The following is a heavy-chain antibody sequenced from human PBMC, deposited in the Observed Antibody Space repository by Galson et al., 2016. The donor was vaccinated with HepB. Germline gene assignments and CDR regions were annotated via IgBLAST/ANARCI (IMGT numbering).Heavy chain of an antibody. CDR2: LNKDGSEK. Sequence: SLRLSCAASGFMFSRYWMSWVRQAPGKGLEWVANLNKDGSEKYYMDSVKGRFTISRDNAKNTLYLQMNSLRAEDTAVYYCAKGQQLAYFDYWGQGTLVTVSS. J-gene: IGHJ4*02. D-gene: IGHD6-13*01. CDR1: GFMFSRYW. CDR3: AKGQQLAYFDY. V-gene: IGHV3-7*03.